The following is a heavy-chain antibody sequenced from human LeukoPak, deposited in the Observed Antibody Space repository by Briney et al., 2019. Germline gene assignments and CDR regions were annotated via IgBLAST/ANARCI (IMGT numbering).Heavy chain of an antibody. CDR1: GGSFSGYY. CDR2: INHSGST. CDR3: ARGGYCSSTSCYTELGFDP. J-gene: IGHJ5*02. D-gene: IGHD2-2*02. V-gene: IGHV4-34*01. Sequence: SETLSLTCAVYGGSFSGYYWSWIRQPPGKGLEWIGEINHSGSTNYNPSLKSRVAISVDTSKNQFSLKLSSVTAADTAVYYCARGGYCSSTSCYTELGFDPWGQGTLVTVSS.